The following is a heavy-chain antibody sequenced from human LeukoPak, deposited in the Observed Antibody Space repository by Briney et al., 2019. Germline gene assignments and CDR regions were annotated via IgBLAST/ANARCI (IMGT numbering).Heavy chain of an antibody. V-gene: IGHV4-59*01. J-gene: IGHJ2*01. CDR1: GGSISIYY. CDR2: IYYSGST. Sequence: SETLSLTCTVSGGSISIYYWSWIRQPPGKGLEWIGYIYYSGSTNYNPSLKSRVTISVDTSKNQFSLKLSSVTAADTAVYYCARGGLRWYFDLWGRGTLVTVSS. CDR3: ARGGLRWYFDL.